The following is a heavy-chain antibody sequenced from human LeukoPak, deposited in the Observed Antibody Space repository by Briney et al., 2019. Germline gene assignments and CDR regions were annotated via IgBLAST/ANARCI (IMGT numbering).Heavy chain of an antibody. V-gene: IGHV3-30*04. CDR3: ARGYPRGVVVAATPNFFDY. J-gene: IGHJ4*02. CDR1: GFTFSSYA. D-gene: IGHD2-15*01. CDR2: ISYDGSNK. Sequence: GRSLRLSCAASGFTFSSYAMHWVRQAPGKGLEWVAVISYDGSNKYYADSVKGRFTISRDNSKNTLYLQMNSLRAEDTAVYCCARGYPRGVVVAATPNFFDYWGQGTLVTVSS.